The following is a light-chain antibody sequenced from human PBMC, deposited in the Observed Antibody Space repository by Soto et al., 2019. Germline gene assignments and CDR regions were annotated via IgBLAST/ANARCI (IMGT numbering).Light chain of an antibody. V-gene: IGKV3-20*01. Sequence: DIVLTQSPGTLSLSPGERATLSCRASQSVSTSYLAWYQQKPGQAPRLLIFGASSRATGIPDRFIGSGSGTDFTLTISRLEPEDFAVDYCQQYGSSPTTFGQGTKVEIK. J-gene: IGKJ1*01. CDR2: GAS. CDR3: QQYGSSPTT. CDR1: QSVSTSY.